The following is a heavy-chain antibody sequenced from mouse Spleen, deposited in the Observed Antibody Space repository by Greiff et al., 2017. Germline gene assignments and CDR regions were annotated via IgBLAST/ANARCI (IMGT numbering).Heavy chain of an antibody. D-gene: IGHD4-1*01. CDR1: GYTFTSYG. Sequence: QVQLKESGAELARPGASVKLSCKASGYTFTSYGISWVKQRTGQGLEWIGEIYPRSGNTYYNEKFKGKATLTADKSSSTAYMELRSLTSEDSAVYFCARGGLGGFDYWGQGTTLTVSS. V-gene: IGHV1-81*01. J-gene: IGHJ2*01. CDR2: IYPRSGNT. CDR3: ARGGLGGFDY.